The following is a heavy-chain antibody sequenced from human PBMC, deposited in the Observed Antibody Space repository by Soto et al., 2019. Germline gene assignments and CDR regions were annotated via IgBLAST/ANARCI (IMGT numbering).Heavy chain of an antibody. D-gene: IGHD1-1*01. Sequence: PGGSLRLSWAASGLTFSDYAMTWVRQAPGKGLEWVSVVSGRGNDTYYADSVKGRFTISRDNFKNTLYMQMKDLRAEDTATYFCATTNLRGIYTALDFWGQGTPVTVSS. CDR3: ATTNLRGIYTALDF. J-gene: IGHJ4*02. V-gene: IGHV3-23*01. CDR1: GLTFSDYA. CDR2: VSGRGNDT.